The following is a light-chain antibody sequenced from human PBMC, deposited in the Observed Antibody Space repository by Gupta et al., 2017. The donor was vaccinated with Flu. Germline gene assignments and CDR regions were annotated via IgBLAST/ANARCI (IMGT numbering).Light chain of an antibody. CDR2: AAS. V-gene: IGKV1-39*01. CDR3: QQRYTTPRT. J-gene: IGKJ1*01. Sequence: DIHMTQSPSSLSASVGDRVTITCRASDIISNYLNWYQQKAGKAPNLLIYAASTLRSVVPSRFSGSRSGTNFIFTISRRQPADFATYYCQQRYTTPRTFGQGTKVEVK. CDR1: DIISNY.